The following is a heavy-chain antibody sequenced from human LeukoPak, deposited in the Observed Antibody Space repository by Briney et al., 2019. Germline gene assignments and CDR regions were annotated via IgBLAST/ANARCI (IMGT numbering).Heavy chain of an antibody. CDR2: ISGSGGST. CDR3: AKDKNYGDSGFDY. D-gene: IGHD4-17*01. Sequence: GGSLRLSCAASGFTFSSYAMSWVRQAPGKGLEWVSAISGSGGSTYYADSVKGRFTIPRDNSKNTLYLQMNSLRAEDTAVYYCAKDKNYGDSGFDYWGQGTLVTVSS. V-gene: IGHV3-23*01. CDR1: GFTFSSYA. J-gene: IGHJ4*02.